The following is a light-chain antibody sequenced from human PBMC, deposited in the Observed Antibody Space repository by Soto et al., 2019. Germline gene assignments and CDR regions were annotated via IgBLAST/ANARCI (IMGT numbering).Light chain of an antibody. CDR1: QNVLTF. CDR3: QQSYRKQAT. J-gene: IGKJ3*01. Sequence: DIQMTQSPSSLSASVGDRVTITCRASQNVLTFLNWYQQKPGKAPKLLIVAASSLETGVPSRFSGSGSGTDFSLTISTIQRDDVANYYCQQSYRKQATLGAGPTVDTK. CDR2: AAS. V-gene: IGKV1-39*01.